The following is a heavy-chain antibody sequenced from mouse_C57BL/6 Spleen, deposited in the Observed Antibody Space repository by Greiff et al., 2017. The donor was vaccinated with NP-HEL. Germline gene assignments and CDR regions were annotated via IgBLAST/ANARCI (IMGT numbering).Heavy chain of an antibody. D-gene: IGHD2-5*01. J-gene: IGHJ4*01. CDR3: ARSPTSNYF. Sequence: QVQLKESGAELVRPGTSVKVSCKASGYAFTNYLIEWVKQRPGQGLEWIGVINPGSGGTNYNEKFKGKATLTADKSSSTAYMQLSSLTSEDSAVYFCARSPTSNYFWGQGTSVTVSS. CDR1: GYAFTNYL. CDR2: INPGSGGT. V-gene: IGHV1-54*01.